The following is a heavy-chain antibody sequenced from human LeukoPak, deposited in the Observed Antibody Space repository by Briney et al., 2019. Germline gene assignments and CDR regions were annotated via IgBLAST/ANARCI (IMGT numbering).Heavy chain of an antibody. CDR3: ARVGYSSGRFFDY. V-gene: IGHV3-30-3*01. CDR2: ISYDEINK. D-gene: IGHD6-19*01. CDR1: GFTFSSYA. Sequence: GGSLRLSCAASGFTFSSYAMHWVRQGPGKGLEWVAVISYDEINKYYADSVKGRFTISRDNAKNSLYLQMNSLRAEDTAVYYCARVGYSSGRFFDYWGQGTLVTVSS. J-gene: IGHJ4*02.